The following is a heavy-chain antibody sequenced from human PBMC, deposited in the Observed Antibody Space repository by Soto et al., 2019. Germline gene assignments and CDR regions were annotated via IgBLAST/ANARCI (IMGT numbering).Heavy chain of an antibody. D-gene: IGHD2-21*02. Sequence: PSMKLSCTASGFTFTSSSVQWVLQARVQLLEWIGWIVVGSGNTNYAQKFQERVTITRDMSTSTAYMELSSLRSEDTAVYYCAAGGYGGNSGSAFDIWGQGTMVTVSS. CDR2: IVVGSGNT. CDR1: GFTFTSSS. V-gene: IGHV1-58*01. CDR3: AAGGYGGNSGSAFDI. J-gene: IGHJ3*02.